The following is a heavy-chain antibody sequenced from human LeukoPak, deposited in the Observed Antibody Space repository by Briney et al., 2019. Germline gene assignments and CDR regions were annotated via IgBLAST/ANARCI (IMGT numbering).Heavy chain of an antibody. J-gene: IGHJ4*02. CDR3: ARMDIGLVRD. CDR1: GFTFSSYW. CDR2: IKQDGSEK. Sequence: TGGSLRLSCSASGFTFSSYWMSWVRQAPGKGLEWVANIKQDGSEKYYVDSVKGRFTISRDNAKNSLSLQMNNLRAEDTAVYYCARMDIGLVRDWGQGTLVTVSS. V-gene: IGHV3-7*01. D-gene: IGHD3-10*01.